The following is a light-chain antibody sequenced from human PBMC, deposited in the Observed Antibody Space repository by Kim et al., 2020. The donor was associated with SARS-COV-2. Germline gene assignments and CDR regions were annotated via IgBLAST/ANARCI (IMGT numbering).Light chain of an antibody. CDR1: KLGDKY. Sequence: SYELTQPPSVSVSPGQTASITCSGDKLGDKYACWYQQKPGQSPVLAIYQDSKRPSGIPERFSGSNSGNTATLTISGTQAMDEADYYCQAWDSSTANVVFG. CDR3: QAWDSSTANVV. V-gene: IGLV3-1*01. J-gene: IGLJ2*01. CDR2: QDS.